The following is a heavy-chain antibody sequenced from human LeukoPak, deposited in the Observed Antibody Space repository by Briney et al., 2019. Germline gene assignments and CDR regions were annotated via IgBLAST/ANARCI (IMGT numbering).Heavy chain of an antibody. V-gene: IGHV4-30-4*07. CDR2: IYYSGST. Sequence: SETLSLTCAVSGGSISSGDYSWSWIRQPPGKGLEWIGNIYYSGSTYYNPSLKSRVNISVDTSKNQFSLKLTSVTAADTAVYYCAREKADYYGSGSYYAFVYYYYYYMDVWGKGTTVTISS. CDR3: AREKADYYGSGSYYAFVYYYYYYMDV. CDR1: GGSISSGDYS. J-gene: IGHJ6*03. D-gene: IGHD3-10*01.